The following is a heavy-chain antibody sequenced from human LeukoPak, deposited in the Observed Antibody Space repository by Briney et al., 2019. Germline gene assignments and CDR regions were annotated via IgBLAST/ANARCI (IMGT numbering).Heavy chain of an antibody. V-gene: IGHV3-48*01. Sequence: GGSLRLSCAASGFPFSSYSMNWVRQAPGEGLEWVSYISSSRTTSYADSVKGRFTISRDNAKNSLYLQMNSLRAEDTAVYYCARSGSGYLRYYFDYWGQGTLVTVSS. CDR2: ISSSRTT. CDR1: GFPFSSYS. J-gene: IGHJ4*02. CDR3: ARSGSGYLRYYFDY. D-gene: IGHD5-12*01.